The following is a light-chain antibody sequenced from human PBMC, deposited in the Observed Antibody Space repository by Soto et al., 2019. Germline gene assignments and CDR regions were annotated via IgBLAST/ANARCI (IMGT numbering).Light chain of an antibody. CDR3: QQSYSTLAIT. CDR2: DAS. J-gene: IGKJ5*01. CDR1: QDVSNY. Sequence: EIQVTQTQSSLSASVGDRVTITCQAGQDVSNYLNWYQQKLGKAPKLLIYDASNLETGVPSRFSGSGSGTDFTLTISSLQPEDFATYYCQQSYSTLAITFGHGRRLE. V-gene: IGKV1-39*01.